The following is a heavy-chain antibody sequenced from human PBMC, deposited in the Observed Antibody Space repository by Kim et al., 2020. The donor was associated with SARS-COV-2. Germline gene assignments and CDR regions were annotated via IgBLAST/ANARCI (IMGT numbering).Heavy chain of an antibody. J-gene: IGHJ6*02. CDR3: ARVGWGSGSFEWGNYYYGMDV. CDR1: GGTFSSYA. CDR2: IIPIFGTA. D-gene: IGHD3-10*01. Sequence: SVKVSCKASGGTFSSYAISWVRQAPGQGLEWMGGIIPIFGTANYAQKFQGRVTITADESTSTAYMELSSLRSEDTAVYYCARVGWGSGSFEWGNYYYGMDVWGQGTTVTVSS. V-gene: IGHV1-69*13.